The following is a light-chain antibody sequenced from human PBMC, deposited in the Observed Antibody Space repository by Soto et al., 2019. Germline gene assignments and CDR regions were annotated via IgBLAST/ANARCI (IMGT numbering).Light chain of an antibody. V-gene: IGKV3-11*01. Sequence: DTVLIQSPATLSLSPGERATLSCRASHTVSNFLAWYQHKGGQAPRLLIYDISKRATGIPARFSGSGSGTDFTLTISSLEPDDFAVYYCQQRSHWPPTFGGGTNVEI. CDR3: QQRSHWPPT. J-gene: IGKJ4*01. CDR1: HTVSNF. CDR2: DIS.